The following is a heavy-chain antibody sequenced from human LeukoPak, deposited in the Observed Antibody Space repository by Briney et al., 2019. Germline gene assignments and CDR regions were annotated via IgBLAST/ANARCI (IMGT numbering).Heavy chain of an antibody. CDR3: ARGVDILTGYSTGSFDY. CDR1: GGTFSSYA. D-gene: IGHD3-9*01. Sequence: SVKVSCKASGGTFSSYAISWVRQAPGQGLEWMGGIIPIFDTANYAQKFQGRVTITADESTSTAYMELSSLRSEDTAVYYCARGVDILTGYSTGSFDYWGQGTLVTVSS. J-gene: IGHJ4*02. CDR2: IIPIFDTA. V-gene: IGHV1-69*13.